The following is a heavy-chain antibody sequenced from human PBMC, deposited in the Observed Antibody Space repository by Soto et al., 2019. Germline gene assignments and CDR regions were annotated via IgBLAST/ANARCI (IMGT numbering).Heavy chain of an antibody. Sequence: PGGSLRLSCAASGFTFNNAWMTWIRQAPGKGLECVGRIKNKAEGGTTEHTAPVKGRFTISRDDSKNTLYLQMNSLKTEDTAVYYCTTYSGTSLDFWGQGTLGTVSS. J-gene: IGHJ4*01. CDR2: IKNKAEGGTT. CDR3: TTYSGTSLDF. V-gene: IGHV3-15*05. D-gene: IGHD1-26*01. CDR1: GFTFNNAW.